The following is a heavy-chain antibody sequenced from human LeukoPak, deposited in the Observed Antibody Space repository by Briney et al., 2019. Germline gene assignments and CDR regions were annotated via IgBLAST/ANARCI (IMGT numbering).Heavy chain of an antibody. D-gene: IGHD2-21*02. J-gene: IGHJ6*02. CDR1: GFTFSSYA. Sequence: GGSLRLSCAASGFTFSSYAMSWVRQAPGKGLEWVSAISGSGGSTYYADSVKGRFTISRDNSKNTLYLQMNSLRAEDTAVYYCAKDGTYCGGDCYSGGSYGMDVWGHGTTVTVSS. CDR3: AKDGTYCGGDCYSGGSYGMDV. CDR2: ISGSGGST. V-gene: IGHV3-23*01.